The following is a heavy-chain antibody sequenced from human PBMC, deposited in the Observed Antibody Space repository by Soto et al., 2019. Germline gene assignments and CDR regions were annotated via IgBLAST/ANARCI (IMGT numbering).Heavy chain of an antibody. J-gene: IGHJ5*02. CDR3: ATTGDPPEVISDP. CDR2: INAGNGNT. CDR1: GYTFTSYA. Sequence: QVQLVQSGAEVKKPGASVKVSCQASGYTFTSYAMHWVRQAPGQRLEWMGWINAGNGNTKYSQKFQGRVTITRETCASTAYMELSNLRSEDTAVYYWATTGDPPEVISDPWGQGTLVTVSS. V-gene: IGHV1-3*01.